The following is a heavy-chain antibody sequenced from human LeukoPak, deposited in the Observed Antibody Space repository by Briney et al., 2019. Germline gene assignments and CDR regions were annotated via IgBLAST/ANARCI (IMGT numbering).Heavy chain of an antibody. Sequence: GASVKVSCKASGYTFTSYGISWVRQAPGQGLEWMGWISAYNGNTNYAQKLQGRVTMTTDTSTSTAYMELRSLRSDDTAVYHCASSKWSAGGDYYHYMDVWGKGTTVTVSS. J-gene: IGHJ6*03. CDR2: ISAYNGNT. CDR3: ASSKWSAGGDYYHYMDV. D-gene: IGHD6-13*01. CDR1: GYTFTSYG. V-gene: IGHV1-18*01.